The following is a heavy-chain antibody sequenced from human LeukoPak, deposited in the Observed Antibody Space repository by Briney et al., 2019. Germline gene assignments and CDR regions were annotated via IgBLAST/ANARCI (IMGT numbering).Heavy chain of an antibody. CDR3: AIYRSYGDRDY. CDR1: GFTFSDYY. Sequence: GGSLRLSCAASGFTFSDYYMSWIRQAPGKGLEWVSYISSSSTYTNYADSVKGRFTISRDNAQNSLHLQMNSLRAEDTAVYYCAIYRSYGDRDYWGQGTLVTVSS. D-gene: IGHD4-17*01. CDR2: ISSSSTYT. V-gene: IGHV3-11*06. J-gene: IGHJ4*02.